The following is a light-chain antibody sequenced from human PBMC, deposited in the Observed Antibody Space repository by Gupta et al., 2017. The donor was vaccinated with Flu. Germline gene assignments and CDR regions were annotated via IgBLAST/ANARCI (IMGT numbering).Light chain of an antibody. V-gene: IGKV1-9*01. CDR2: DAS. CDR3: QQVNSYPLT. J-gene: IGKJ5*01. Sequence: DTQLTQSPSFLSASVGDRVTITCRASQGISSYLAWYQQKTGKAPKLLIYDASTLQSGVPSRFSGSGSGTEFTRTISSLQPEDFATYYCQQVNSYPLTFGQGTRLEIK. CDR1: QGISSY.